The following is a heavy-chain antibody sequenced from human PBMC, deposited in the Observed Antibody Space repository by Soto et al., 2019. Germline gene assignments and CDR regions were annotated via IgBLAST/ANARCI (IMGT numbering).Heavy chain of an antibody. V-gene: IGHV3-73*01. Sequence: EVQLEESGGGLVQPGGSQKLSCAASGFTFSGSAMHWVRQASGKGLEWVGRIRSKANSYATAYAASVTGRFTISRDDSKNTAYLQMNSLKTEDTAVYYCTRHVSANGFDYWGQGTLVTVSS. J-gene: IGHJ4*02. CDR3: TRHVSANGFDY. CDR1: GFTFSGSA. D-gene: IGHD6-25*01. CDR2: IRSKANSYAT.